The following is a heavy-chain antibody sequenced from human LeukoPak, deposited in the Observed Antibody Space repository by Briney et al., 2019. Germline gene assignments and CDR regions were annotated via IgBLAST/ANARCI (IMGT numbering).Heavy chain of an antibody. CDR3: ARDRDGGSAVAGNY. Sequence: ASVKVSCKASGYTFTGSYMHWVRQAPGQGLEWVGWISPTTGGTNYAQKFQGRVTMTRDTSISTAYMEPSRLRSDDTAVYYCARDRDGGSAVAGNYWGQGTLVTVSS. V-gene: IGHV1-2*02. J-gene: IGHJ4*02. CDR2: ISPTTGGT. D-gene: IGHD2-15*01. CDR1: GYTFTGSY.